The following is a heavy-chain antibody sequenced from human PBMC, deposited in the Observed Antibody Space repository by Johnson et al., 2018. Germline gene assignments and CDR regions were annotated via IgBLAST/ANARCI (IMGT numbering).Heavy chain of an antibody. J-gene: IGHJ3*02. CDR3: EQDGGQGIYSGSGTLVI. CDR2: ISYDGSES. Sequence: QVQLVESGGGVVQPGRSLRLSCLASGFTFSNFGMNWVRKAPGGGLEWVAIISYDGSESHYADSVSGRFTISRDNSKDTLYLQMTRLRPEDTARYYGEQDGGQGIYSGSGTLVIWGQGTLVTVSS. D-gene: IGHD3-10*01. CDR1: GFTFSNFG. V-gene: IGHV3-30*18.